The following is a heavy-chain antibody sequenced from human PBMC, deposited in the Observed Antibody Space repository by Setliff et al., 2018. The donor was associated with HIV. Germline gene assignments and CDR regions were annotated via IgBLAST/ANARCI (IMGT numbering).Heavy chain of an antibody. J-gene: IGHJ4*02. CDR1: GFTVSSNY. CDR3: ARDEYYDSSGRSSY. V-gene: IGHV3-66*01. Sequence: GSLRLSCVATGFTVSSNYMSWVRQAPGKGLEWVSIIYSGGNTYYADSVKGRFTISRDSSKNTLYLQMNSLRAEDTAVYYCARDEYYDSSGRSSYWGQGTLVTV. CDR2: IYSGGNT. D-gene: IGHD3-22*01.